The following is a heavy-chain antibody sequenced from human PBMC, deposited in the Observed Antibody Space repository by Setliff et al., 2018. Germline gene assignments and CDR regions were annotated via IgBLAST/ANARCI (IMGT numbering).Heavy chain of an antibody. Sequence: SETLSLTCIVSGGSVSSSRYYWSWIRQPPGKGLEFIGYVYYSGTANYSPSLRSRLTISVDTSKNQFSLKLRSVTAADTAVYYCARGGTFRYFDFWGQGAPVTVSS. V-gene: IGHV4-61*01. CDR1: GGSVSSSRYY. CDR3: ARGGTFRYFDF. CDR2: VYYSGTA. D-gene: IGHD5-12*01. J-gene: IGHJ4*02.